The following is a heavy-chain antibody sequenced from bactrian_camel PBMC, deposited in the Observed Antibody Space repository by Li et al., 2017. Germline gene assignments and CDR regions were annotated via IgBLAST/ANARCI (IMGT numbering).Heavy chain of an antibody. D-gene: IGHD5*01. CDR3: TTAAVGRVPAE. J-gene: IGHJ4*01. V-gene: IGHV3S53*01. CDR2: IDSDGIA. Sequence: VQLVESGGGSVQAGGFLRLSCVASGSIYSDACVGWLRQAPGKEREGVAAIDSDGIASYIDSVKGRFTISRDDGRDTLYLQLAGLKTEDTAMYYCTTAAVGRVPAEWGRGTQVTVS. CDR1: GSIYSDAC.